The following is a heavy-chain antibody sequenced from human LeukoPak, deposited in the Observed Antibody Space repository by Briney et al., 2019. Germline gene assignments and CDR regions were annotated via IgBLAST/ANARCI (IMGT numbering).Heavy chain of an antibody. CDR3: ARDSTDSKVMDV. V-gene: IGHV3-53*01. J-gene: IGHJ6*02. CDR2: IYSGGGT. CDR1: GFTFTSYA. D-gene: IGHD4-11*01. Sequence: GGSLRLSCAASGFTFTSYAMNWVRQAPGKGLEWVSLIYSGGGTYYADSVKGRFTISRDNSKNTLYLQMNSLRAGDTAVYYCARDSTDSKVMDVWGQGTTVTVSS.